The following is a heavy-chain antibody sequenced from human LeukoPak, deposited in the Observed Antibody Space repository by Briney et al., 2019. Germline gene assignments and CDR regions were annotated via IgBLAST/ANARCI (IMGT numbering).Heavy chain of an antibody. CDR2: ISGSGGST. CDR3: AKATYDFWSGYRFDY. V-gene: IGHV3-23*01. D-gene: IGHD3-3*01. Sequence: GGSLRLSCAASGFTFSSYWMSWVRQAPGKGLEWVSAISGSGGSTYYADSVKGRFTISRDNSKNTLYLQMNSLRAEDTAVYYCAKATYDFWSGYRFDYWGQGTLVTVSS. J-gene: IGHJ4*02. CDR1: GFTFSSYW.